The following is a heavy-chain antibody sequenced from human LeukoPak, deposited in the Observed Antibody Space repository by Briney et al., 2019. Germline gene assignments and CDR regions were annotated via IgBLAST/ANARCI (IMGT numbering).Heavy chain of an antibody. CDR1: GYSFSNYW. CDR2: IYPDDSDT. V-gene: IGHV5-51*01. J-gene: IGHJ4*02. CDR3: ARQFSSGWYVDY. D-gene: IGHD6-13*01. Sequence: GESLKISCKGSGYSFSNYWIGWVRQMPGKGLEWMGIIYPDDSDTRYSPSFQGQVTISADKSISTAYLQWSSLKASDTAMYYCARQFSSGWYVDYWGQRTLVTVSS.